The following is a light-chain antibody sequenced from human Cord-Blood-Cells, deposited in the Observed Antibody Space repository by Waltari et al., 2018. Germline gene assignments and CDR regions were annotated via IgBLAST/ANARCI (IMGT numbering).Light chain of an antibody. CDR2: LGS. V-gene: IGKV2-28*01. CDR1: QSFLHSNGYNY. J-gene: IGKJ2*01. Sequence: DIVMTQSPLSLPVTPGEPASISCRSSQSFLHSNGYNYLDWYLQKPGQSPQLLIYLGSDRAYVVPDRFSGSGSGTDFTLKISRVEAEDVGVYYCMQALQTHTFGQGTKLEIK. CDR3: MQALQTHT.